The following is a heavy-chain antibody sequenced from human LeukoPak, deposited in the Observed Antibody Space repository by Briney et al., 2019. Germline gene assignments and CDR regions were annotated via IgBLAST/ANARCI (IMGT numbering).Heavy chain of an antibody. CDR3: ARETEPLDYGDSTNLDY. V-gene: IGHV3-21*01. CDR2: IGSRTGNI. Sequence: GGSLRLSCAASGFTFSSYSMNWVRQAPGKGLEWVAFIGSRTGNIYYADSVKGRFSISRDNAKDSVYLQMNSLRADNTAVYYCARETEPLDYGDSTNLDYWGQGTLVTVSS. D-gene: IGHD4/OR15-4a*01. J-gene: IGHJ4*02. CDR1: GFTFSSYS.